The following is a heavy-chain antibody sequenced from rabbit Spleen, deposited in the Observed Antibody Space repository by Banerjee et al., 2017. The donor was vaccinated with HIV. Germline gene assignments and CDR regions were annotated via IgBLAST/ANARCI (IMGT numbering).Heavy chain of an antibody. CDR2: IYAGSSGST. D-gene: IGHD1-1*01. CDR3: ARDTSSSFSSYGMDL. J-gene: IGHJ6*01. V-gene: IGHV1S45*01. CDR1: GFDFSSNA. Sequence: QEQLVESGGGLVQPEGSLTLTCKASGFDFSSNAMCWVRQAPGKGLEWIACIYAGSSGSTYYASWAKGRFTISKTSSTTVTLQMTSLTAADTATYFCARDTSSSFSSYGMDLWGQGTLVTVS.